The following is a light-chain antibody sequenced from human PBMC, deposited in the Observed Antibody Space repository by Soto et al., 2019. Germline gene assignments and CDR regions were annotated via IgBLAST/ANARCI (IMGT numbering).Light chain of an antibody. CDR2: GAS. CDR1: QSVSRSY. CDR3: QQYGSSPPYT. J-gene: IGKJ2*01. V-gene: IGKV3-20*01. Sequence: EIVLTQSPATLSLSPGERATLSCRASQSVSRSYLAWYQQEPGQAPRLLIYGASSRATGIPDRFSGSGSGTDFTLTISRLEPEDFAVYYCQQYGSSPPYTFGQGTKLEIK.